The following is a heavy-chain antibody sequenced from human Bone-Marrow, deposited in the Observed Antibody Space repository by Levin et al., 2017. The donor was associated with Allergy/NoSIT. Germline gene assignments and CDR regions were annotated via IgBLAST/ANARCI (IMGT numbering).Heavy chain of an antibody. Sequence: PGGSLRLSCAASGFIFSSYAMHWVRQAPGKGLEWLSVITYDGNNKYHADSVKGRFTISRDDSKSTLYLQMNSLRSDDSAVYYCAREDSGWFPGGSFDIWGQGTMVTVTS. CDR2: ITYDGNNK. D-gene: IGHD6-19*01. CDR1: GFIFSSYA. V-gene: IGHV3-30*04. J-gene: IGHJ3*02. CDR3: AREDSGWFPGGSFDI.